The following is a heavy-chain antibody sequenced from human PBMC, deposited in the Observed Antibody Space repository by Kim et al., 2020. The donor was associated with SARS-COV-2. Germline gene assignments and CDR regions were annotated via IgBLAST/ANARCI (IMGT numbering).Heavy chain of an antibody. J-gene: IGHJ4*02. Sequence: TRYAQSLQGRVTTTSDRSTSTASMELSSLTSEDTAVYCCARAWDQNFDFWGQGTLVTVSS. CDR3: ARAWDQNFDF. D-gene: IGHD1-26*01. CDR2: T. V-gene: IGHV1-46*01.